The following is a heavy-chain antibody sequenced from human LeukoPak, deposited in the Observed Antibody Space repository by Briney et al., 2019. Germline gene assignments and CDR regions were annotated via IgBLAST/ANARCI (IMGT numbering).Heavy chain of an antibody. CDR1: GFTFSSYS. J-gene: IGHJ3*02. CDR3: ASLITDYGGNSGAFDI. Sequence: GGSLRLSCAASGFTFSSYSMNWVRQAPGKGLGWVSSISSSSSYIYYADSVKGRFTISRDNAKNSLYLQMNSLRAEDTAVYYCASLITDYGGNSGAFDIWGQGTMVTVSS. CDR2: ISSSSSYI. D-gene: IGHD4-23*01. V-gene: IGHV3-21*01.